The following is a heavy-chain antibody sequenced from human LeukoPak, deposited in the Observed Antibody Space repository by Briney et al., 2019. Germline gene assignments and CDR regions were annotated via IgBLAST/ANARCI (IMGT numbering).Heavy chain of an antibody. D-gene: IGHD2-2*01. CDR1: GFTFSSYG. CDR3: AKDRVVVPASSSVY. J-gene: IGHJ4*02. Sequence: PGGSLRLSCAASGFTFSSYGMSWVRQAPGKGLEWVSAISGSGGSTYYADSVKGRFTISRDNSKNTLYLHMTSLRAEDTAVFSCAKDRVVVPASSSVYWGQGTLVTVSS. V-gene: IGHV3-23*01. CDR2: ISGSGGST.